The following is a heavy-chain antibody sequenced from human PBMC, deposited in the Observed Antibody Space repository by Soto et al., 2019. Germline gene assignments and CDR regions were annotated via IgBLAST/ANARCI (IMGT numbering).Heavy chain of an antibody. CDR3: ARGPPYYYYGMDV. CDR1: GFTFSSYA. V-gene: IGHV3-30-3*01. Sequence: QVQLVASGGGVVQPGRSLRLSCAASGFTFSSYAMHWVRQAPGKGLEWVAVISYDGSNKYYADSVKGRFTISRDNSKNTLYLQMNSLRAEDTAVYYCARGPPYYYYGMDVWGQGTTVTVSS. J-gene: IGHJ6*02. CDR2: ISYDGSNK.